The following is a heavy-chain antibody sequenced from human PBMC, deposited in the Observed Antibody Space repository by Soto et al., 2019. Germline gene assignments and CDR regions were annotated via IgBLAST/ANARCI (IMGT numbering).Heavy chain of an antibody. CDR1: GFTFNTYA. CDR2: ISYDGSNK. CDR3: ARVVTMAPVLFSGMDV. J-gene: IGHJ6*02. V-gene: IGHV3-30-3*01. D-gene: IGHD1-1*01. Sequence: GGSLRLSCAASGFTFNTYAMHWVRQAPGKGLEWVAVISYDGSNKHYADSVKGRFSISRDNFRNILYLQMNSLRGGDTAMYYCARVVTMAPVLFSGMDVWGQGTTVTVSS.